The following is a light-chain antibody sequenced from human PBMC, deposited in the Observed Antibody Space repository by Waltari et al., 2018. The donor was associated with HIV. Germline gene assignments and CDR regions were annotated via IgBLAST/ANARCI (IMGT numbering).Light chain of an antibody. V-gene: IGLV2-11*01. CDR3: CSYAGSYTLV. Sequence: QSALTQPRSVSGSPGPSATISCTGTRIAVGGSNYVSWYHQHPGKAPKPLIYDVSKRPSGVPDRFSGSKSGNTASLTISGLQAEDEADYYCCSYAGSYTLVFGGGTKLTVL. CDR1: RIAVGGSNY. CDR2: DVS. J-gene: IGLJ2*01.